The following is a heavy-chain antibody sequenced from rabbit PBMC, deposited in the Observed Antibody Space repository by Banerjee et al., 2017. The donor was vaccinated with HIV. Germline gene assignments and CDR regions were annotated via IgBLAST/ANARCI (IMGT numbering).Heavy chain of an antibody. D-gene: IGHD6-1*01. CDR3: ARDIYNDGYGL. Sequence: QSLEESGGDLVKPGASLTLTCTASGFSFSSRYYLCWVRQAPGKGLEWIACIEVGSSGFSYFATWAKGRFTISETSSTTVTLQVTRLTAADTATYFCARDIYNDGYGLWGPGTLVTVS. V-gene: IGHV1S40*01. J-gene: IGHJ6*01. CDR2: IEVGSSGFS. CDR1: GFSFSSRYY.